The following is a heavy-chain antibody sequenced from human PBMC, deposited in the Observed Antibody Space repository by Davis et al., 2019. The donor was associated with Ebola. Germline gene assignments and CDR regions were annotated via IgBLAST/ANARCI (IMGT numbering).Heavy chain of an antibody. Sequence: GESLKISCAASGFTFSSYWMHWVRQVPEKGLVWVSRISSDGYSTIYANSVKGRFTISRDNAKNTLYLQMNNLRAEDTAVYFCARGEWELHPLGYWGQGSLVTVSS. CDR2: ISSDGYST. D-gene: IGHD1-26*01. CDR3: ARGEWELHPLGY. CDR1: GFTFSSYW. V-gene: IGHV3-74*01. J-gene: IGHJ4*02.